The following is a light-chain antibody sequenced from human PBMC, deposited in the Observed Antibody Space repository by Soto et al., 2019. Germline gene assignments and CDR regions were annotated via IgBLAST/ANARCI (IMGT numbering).Light chain of an antibody. CDR3: QQTYTTPRT. J-gene: IGKJ1*01. CDR1: QTVSTY. CDR2: ATS. Sequence: DTQMTQSPSSLSASVGDRISISCRASQTVSTYLNWYQQKPGKAPTLLISATSTLQSGVPSRFSGSGSGTDFTLTITSLQAEDFATYYCQQTYTTPRTFGQGTKVAIK. V-gene: IGKV1-39*01.